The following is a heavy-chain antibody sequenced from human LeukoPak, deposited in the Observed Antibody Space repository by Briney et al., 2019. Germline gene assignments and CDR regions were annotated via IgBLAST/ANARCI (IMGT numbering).Heavy chain of an antibody. J-gene: IGHJ5*02. Sequence: PGGSLRLSCAASGFTFSSYAMSWVRQAPGEGLAWVSAISGSGGSTYYADSVKGRFTISRDNSKNTLYLQMNSLRAEDTAVYYCAKDDFWSGYGEKTNWFDPWGQGTLVTVSS. CDR2: ISGSGGST. CDR3: AKDDFWSGYGEKTNWFDP. CDR1: GFTFSSYA. V-gene: IGHV3-23*01. D-gene: IGHD3-3*01.